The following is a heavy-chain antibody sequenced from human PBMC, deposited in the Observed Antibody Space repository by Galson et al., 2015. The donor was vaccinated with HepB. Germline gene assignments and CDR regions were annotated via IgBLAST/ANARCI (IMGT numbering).Heavy chain of an antibody. CDR2: IFPNSGGT. Sequence: SVKVSCKASKSTFSDYYIHWVRQAPGQGLEWMGWIFPNSGGTTYAQVFQGRVTLTSDTSINTAYMYPSSLTSDDTAVYYCARGRSKWELLRDYFDYWGQGTLVTVSS. J-gene: IGHJ4*02. CDR1: KSTFSDYY. CDR3: ARGRSKWELLRDYFDY. D-gene: IGHD1-26*01. V-gene: IGHV1-2*02.